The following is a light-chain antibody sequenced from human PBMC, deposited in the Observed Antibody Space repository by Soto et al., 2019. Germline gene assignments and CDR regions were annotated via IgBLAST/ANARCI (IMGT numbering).Light chain of an antibody. CDR1: QDIRKD. CDR2: AAS. CDR3: LQDYNYPLT. J-gene: IGKJ4*01. Sequence: ALQMTQSPSSLSASVGDRVTITCRASQDIRKDLGWYQQKPGKAPNLLIYAASGLQSGVPSRFSGSGSGTDFTLTISSLQPDDFATYYCLQDYNYPLTFGGGTTVEIK. V-gene: IGKV1-6*01.